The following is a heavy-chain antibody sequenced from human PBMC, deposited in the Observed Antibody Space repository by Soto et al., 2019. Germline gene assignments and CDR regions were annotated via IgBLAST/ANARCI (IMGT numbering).Heavy chain of an antibody. J-gene: IGHJ4*02. Sequence: QLQLQESGPGLVKPSETLSLTCSVSGVSISNTSYYWGWFRQPPGKGLEWVGTIYFSGSTFYNPSLKSRVTISIDTSKNQFSLRLSSVTAADTAVYYGARHGSYWGQGTLVTV. V-gene: IGHV4-39*01. CDR1: GVSISNTSYY. CDR3: ARHGSY. CDR2: IYFSGST.